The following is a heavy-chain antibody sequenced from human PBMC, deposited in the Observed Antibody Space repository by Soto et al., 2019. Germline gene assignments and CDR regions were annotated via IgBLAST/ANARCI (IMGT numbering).Heavy chain of an antibody. Sequence: QITLKESGPTLVKPTQTLTLTCTFSGFSLSSQGVAVGWIRQPPGKALEWLGFIYWDEDKSYSPSLKSRLTVTKDSSKNQVFLTMTNVHPVDTGTYYCAYIYVYSGCWYPRAPFHIWGQGTTVIVSS. CDR3: AYIYVYSGCWYPRAPFHI. D-gene: IGHD6-19*01. CDR2: IYWDEDK. J-gene: IGHJ3*02. V-gene: IGHV2-5*02. CDR1: GFSLSSQGVA.